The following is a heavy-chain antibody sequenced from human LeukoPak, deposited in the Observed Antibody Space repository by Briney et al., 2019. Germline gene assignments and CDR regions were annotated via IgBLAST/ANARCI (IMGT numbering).Heavy chain of an antibody. Sequence: PSETLSLTCTVSAGSISSYYWTWIRQPAGEGLEWIGRIFTSGSTNYNPSLMSRATMSVDTSKNEFSLRLTSVTAADTAVYYCARESGVNAGSYGYWGQGTLVTVSS. CDR1: AGSISSYY. V-gene: IGHV4-4*07. D-gene: IGHD1-26*01. CDR3: ARESGVNAGSYGY. J-gene: IGHJ4*02. CDR2: IFTSGST.